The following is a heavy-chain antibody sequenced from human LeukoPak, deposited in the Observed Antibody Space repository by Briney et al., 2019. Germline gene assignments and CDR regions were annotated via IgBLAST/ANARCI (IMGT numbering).Heavy chain of an antibody. Sequence: SETLSLTCTVSGDSISSDYWSWIRQPPGKGLEWIGYIYRFGNTDYSPSLMRRVTTSLDTSKKQLSLNLTSVTAADTPVYYCAGRGQRYFRDWGQGTLVTVSS. V-gene: IGHV4-4*08. CDR3: AGRGQRYFRD. J-gene: IGHJ1*01. CDR2: IYRFGNT. CDR1: GDSISSDY.